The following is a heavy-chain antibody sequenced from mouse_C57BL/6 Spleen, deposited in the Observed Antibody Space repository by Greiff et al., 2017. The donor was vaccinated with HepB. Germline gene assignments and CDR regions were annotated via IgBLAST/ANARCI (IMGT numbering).Heavy chain of an antibody. CDR2: IYPGNSDT. J-gene: IGHJ3*01. CDR1: GYTFTSYW. Sequence: VQLQQSGTVLARPGASVKMSCKTSGYTFTSYWMHWVKQRPGQGLEWIGAIYPGNSDTSYNQKFKGKAKLTAVTSASTAYMELSSLTNEDSAVYYCTGEEAYYSNRGFAYWGQRTLVTVSA. V-gene: IGHV1-5*01. CDR3: TGEEAYYSNRGFAY. D-gene: IGHD2-5*01.